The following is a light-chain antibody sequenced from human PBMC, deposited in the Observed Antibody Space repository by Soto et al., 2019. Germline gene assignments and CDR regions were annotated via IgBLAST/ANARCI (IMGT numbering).Light chain of an antibody. CDR1: ISDVGSYNY. J-gene: IGLJ1*01. CDR2: DVS. V-gene: IGLV2-14*03. CDR3: GSYTTSSNYV. Sequence: QSALTQPASVSGSPGQSITISCTGTISDVGSYNYVSWYQQYPGKAPKLMIYDVSTRPSGVSDRFSGSKSGNTASLTISGLRAEDEDDYYCGSYTTSSNYVFGTGTKLTVL.